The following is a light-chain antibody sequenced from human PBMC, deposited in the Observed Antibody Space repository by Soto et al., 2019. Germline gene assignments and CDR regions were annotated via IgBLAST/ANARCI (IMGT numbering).Light chain of an antibody. J-gene: IGKJ1*01. V-gene: IGKV1-5*01. CDR2: DAS. CDR3: QQYNSYPWT. Sequence: DIQMTQSPSTLSASVGDRVTLTCRASQSISSWLAWYKQKPGKAPKLLIYDASSLESGVPSRFSGSGSGTEFPLTISSLQPDDFATYYCQQYNSYPWTFGQGTKVEIK. CDR1: QSISSW.